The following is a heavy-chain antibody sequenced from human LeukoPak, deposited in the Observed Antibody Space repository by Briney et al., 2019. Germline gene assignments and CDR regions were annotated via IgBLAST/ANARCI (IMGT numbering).Heavy chain of an antibody. CDR2: IYPGDSDT. Sequence: GESLKISCKGSGYSFTSYWIGWVRQMPGNGLEWMGIIYPGDSDTRYSPSFQGQVTISADKSISTAYLQWSSLKASDTAMYYCARGHKVAYCGGDCYFPADYWGQGTLVTVSS. CDR3: ARGHKVAYCGGDCYFPADY. D-gene: IGHD2-21*02. CDR1: GYSFTSYW. V-gene: IGHV5-51*01. J-gene: IGHJ4*02.